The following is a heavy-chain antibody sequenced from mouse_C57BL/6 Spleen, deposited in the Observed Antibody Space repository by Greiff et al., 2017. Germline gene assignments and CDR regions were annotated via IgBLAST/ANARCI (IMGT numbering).Heavy chain of an antibody. V-gene: IGHV1-78*01. CDR1: GYTFTDHT. CDR3: ARSVIYDGYYDYAMDY. Sequence: QVQLQQSDAELVKPGASVKISCKVSGYTFTDHTIHWMKQRPEQGLEWIGYIYPRDGSTKYNEKFKGKATLTADKSSSTAYMQLNSLTSEDSAVYFGARSVIYDGYYDYAMDYWGQGTSVTVSS. J-gene: IGHJ4*01. D-gene: IGHD2-3*01. CDR2: IYPRDGST.